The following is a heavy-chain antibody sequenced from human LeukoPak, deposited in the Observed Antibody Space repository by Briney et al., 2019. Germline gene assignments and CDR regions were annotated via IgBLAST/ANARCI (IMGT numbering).Heavy chain of an antibody. J-gene: IGHJ6*03. CDR3: ARDRHIAAALYYYYMDV. D-gene: IGHD6-13*01. V-gene: IGHV1-18*01. CDR2: INAYNGNT. Sequence: GASVKVSCKASGCTFTSYIISWVRQAPGQGLEWMGWINAYNGNTDYARRVQGRVTMTTDTSTSTAYMELRSLRSDDTAVYYCARDRHIAAALYYYYMDVWGKGTPVTVSS. CDR1: GCTFTSYI.